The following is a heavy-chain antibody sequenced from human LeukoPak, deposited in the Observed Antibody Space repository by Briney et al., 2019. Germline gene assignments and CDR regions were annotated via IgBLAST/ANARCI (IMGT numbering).Heavy chain of an antibody. V-gene: IGHV4-38-2*02. CDR1: GYSISSGYY. Sequence: PSETLSLTCTVSGYSISSGYYWGWIRQPPGKGLEWIGSTYHSGSTYYNPSLKSRVTISVDTSKNQFSLKLSSVTAADTAVYYCARGGGLWFGELLSDAFDIWGQGTMVTVSS. CDR2: TYHSGST. CDR3: ARGGGLWFGELLSDAFDI. J-gene: IGHJ3*02. D-gene: IGHD3-10*01.